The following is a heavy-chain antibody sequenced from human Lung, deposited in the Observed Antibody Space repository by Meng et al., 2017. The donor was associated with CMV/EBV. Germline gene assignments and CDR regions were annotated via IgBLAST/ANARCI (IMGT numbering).Heavy chain of an antibody. CDR1: GGSSSGYC. D-gene: IGHD3-3*01. Sequence: SETLSLXXAVYGGSSSGYCWSWNRQPPGKGLEWIGEINHSGTTNYNPSLEGRVTISADTSKNQFSLELSSVAAADTAVYYCAGCFRGGGTQRRFGVFRSSYFFDYWGLGXLVTVSS. J-gene: IGHJ4*02. V-gene: IGHV4-34*01. CDR2: INHSGTT. CDR3: AGCFRGGGTQRRFGVFRSSYFFDY.